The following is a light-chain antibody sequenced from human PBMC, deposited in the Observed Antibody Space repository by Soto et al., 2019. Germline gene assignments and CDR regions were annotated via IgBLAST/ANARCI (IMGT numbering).Light chain of an antibody. CDR3: QQADTFPIT. CDR2: AAS. J-gene: IGKJ5*01. Sequence: DIQMTQSPSSVSASVGDRVTISCQASQGISRSLAWYQQKPGKAPKLLIYAASSLQSGVPSRFSGSGFWTDFTLTISSLQPEDSAIYYCQQADTFPITFGQGTRLEIK. V-gene: IGKV1D-12*01. CDR1: QGISRS.